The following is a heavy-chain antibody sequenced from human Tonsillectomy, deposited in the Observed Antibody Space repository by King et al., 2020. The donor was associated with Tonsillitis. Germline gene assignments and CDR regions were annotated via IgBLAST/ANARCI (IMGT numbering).Heavy chain of an antibody. D-gene: IGHD3-10*01. V-gene: IGHV4-31*03. Sequence: QLQLQESGPGLVKPSQTLSLSCSVSGGSISSAGYHWTWIRQHPGKGLEWIGYISYSGTTYYNPSLKSRLAISVDTSRNQFSLKLSSVTAADTAVYFCARAPPPVRGLKWPLNHWGQGTLVTVSS. CDR3: ARAPPPVRGLKWPLNH. J-gene: IGHJ1*01. CDR1: GGSISSAGYH. CDR2: ISYSGTT.